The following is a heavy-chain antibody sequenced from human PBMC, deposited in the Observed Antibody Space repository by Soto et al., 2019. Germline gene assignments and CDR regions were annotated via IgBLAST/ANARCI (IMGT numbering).Heavy chain of an antibody. V-gene: IGHV1-18*01. D-gene: IGHD2-2*01. CDR3: ARGLNIVVVPAARLGGWFDP. CDR2: ISAYNGNT. J-gene: IGHJ5*02. CDR1: GYTFTSYG. Sequence: ASVKVSCKASGYTFTSYGISWVRQAPGQGLEWMGWISAYNGNTNYAQKLQGRVTMTTDTSTSTAYMELRSLRSDDTAVYYCARGLNIVVVPAARLGGWFDPWGQGTLVTVS.